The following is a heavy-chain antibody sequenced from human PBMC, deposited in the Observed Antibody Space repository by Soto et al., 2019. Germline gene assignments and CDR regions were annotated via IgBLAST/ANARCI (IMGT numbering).Heavy chain of an antibody. J-gene: IGHJ6*02. D-gene: IGHD2-21*02. CDR1: GYTFSNYF. V-gene: IGHV1-2*02. CDR3: ARGTLEVTATADLFDYSMDV. Sequence: QVQLVQSGAEVRKPGASVKVSCKASGYTFSNYFIHWVRQAPGHGLKSLGWINLNTGGSISAQSFRGRVTMTVDTSMSTAFMKLSSLTTDDTAIFFGARGTLEVTATADLFDYSMDVWGQGTTVTVS. CDR2: INLNTGGS.